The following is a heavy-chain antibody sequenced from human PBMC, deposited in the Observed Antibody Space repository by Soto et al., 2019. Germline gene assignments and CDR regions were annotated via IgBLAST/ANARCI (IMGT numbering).Heavy chain of an antibody. Sequence: QVQLVQSGTEVKKPGASVKVSCQASGYSISAYYIHWVRQAPGQGLEWMGWIDPKNGGTVSAQSFEGRVTLTRDTSTSTFYMELSSLRSEDTAVYYCAREENCRGGTCYSEYFHHWGQGTLVTDSS. D-gene: IGHD2-15*01. CDR3: AREENCRGGTCYSEYFHH. CDR2: IDPKNGGT. CDR1: GYSISAYY. V-gene: IGHV1-2*02. J-gene: IGHJ1*01.